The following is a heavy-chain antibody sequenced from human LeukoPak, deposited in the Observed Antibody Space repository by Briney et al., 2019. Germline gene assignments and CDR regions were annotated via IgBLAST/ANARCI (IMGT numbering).Heavy chain of an antibody. D-gene: IGHD2-8*01. CDR2: ISGSGGST. V-gene: IGHV3-23*01. J-gene: IGHJ4*02. CDR3: AKPLMAYGGPRGGDY. Sequence: PGGSLRLSCAPSGFTFSNYAMSWVRQAPGKGLEWVSVISGSGGSTFYADSVRGRFTISRDNSRNTLYLQMNSLRAEDTAVYYCAKPLMAYGGPRGGDYWGQGTLVTVSS. CDR1: GFTFSNYA.